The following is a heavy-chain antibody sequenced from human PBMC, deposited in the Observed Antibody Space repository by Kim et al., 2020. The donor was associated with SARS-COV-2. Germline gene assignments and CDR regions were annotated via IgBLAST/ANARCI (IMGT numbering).Heavy chain of an antibody. CDR1: GGSISSSSYY. V-gene: IGHV4-39*01. CDR2: IYYSGST. CDR3: ARQVGGVTIFGVVIEEHFDP. D-gene: IGHD3-3*01. J-gene: IGHJ5*02. Sequence: SETLSLTCTVSGGSISSSSYYWGWIRQPPGKGLEWIGSIYYSGSTYYNPSLKSRVTISVDTSKNQFSLKLSSLTAADTAVYYCARQVGGVTIFGVVIEEHFDPWGQGTLVTVSS.